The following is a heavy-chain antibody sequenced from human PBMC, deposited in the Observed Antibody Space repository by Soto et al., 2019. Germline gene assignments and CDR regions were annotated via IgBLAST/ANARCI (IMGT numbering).Heavy chain of an antibody. D-gene: IGHD6-19*01. J-gene: IGHJ4*02. V-gene: IGHV4-39*01. Sequence: SETLSLTCTVSGGSISSSSYYWGWIRQPPGKGLEWIGSIYYSGSTYYNPSPKSRVTISVDTSKNQFSLKLSSVTAADTAVYYCASPRTYSSGWFDFDYWGQGTLVTVSS. CDR2: IYYSGST. CDR1: GGSISSSSYY. CDR3: ASPRTYSSGWFDFDY.